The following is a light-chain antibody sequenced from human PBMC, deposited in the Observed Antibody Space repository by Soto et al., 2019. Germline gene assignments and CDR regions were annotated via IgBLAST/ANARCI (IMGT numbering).Light chain of an antibody. CDR1: SSNIGAGYD. J-gene: IGLJ1*01. CDR2: GNS. Sequence: QSALTQPPSVSGAPGQRVTISCTGSSSNIGAGYDVHWYQQLPGTAPKLLIYGNSNRPSGVPDRFSGSKSGTSASLAITGLQAEDDADYYCQSYDSSLSVLYVFGTGTKVTVL. CDR3: QSYDSSLSVLYV. V-gene: IGLV1-40*01.